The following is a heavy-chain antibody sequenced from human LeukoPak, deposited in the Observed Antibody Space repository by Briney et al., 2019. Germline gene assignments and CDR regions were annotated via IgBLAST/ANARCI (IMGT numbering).Heavy chain of an antibody. D-gene: IGHD6-19*01. J-gene: IGHJ4*02. CDR3: ARELIAVAGTGYFDY. Sequence: TSETLSLTCAVSGYSISSGYYWGWIRQPPGKGLEWIGSIYHSGSTYYNPSLKSRVTISVDTSKNQFSLKLSSVTAADTAVYYCARELIAVAGTGYFDYWGQGTLVTVYS. CDR2: IYHSGST. V-gene: IGHV4-38-2*02. CDR1: GYSISSGYY.